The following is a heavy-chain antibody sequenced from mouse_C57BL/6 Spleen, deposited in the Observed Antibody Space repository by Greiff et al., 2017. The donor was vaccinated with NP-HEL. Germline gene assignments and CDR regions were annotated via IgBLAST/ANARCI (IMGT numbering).Heavy chain of an antibody. J-gene: IGHJ2*01. D-gene: IGHD1-1*01. CDR2: IYPGDGDT. CDR3: ASTTVVDDY. V-gene: IGHV1-82*01. CDR1: GYAFSSSW. Sequence: VQLQQSGPELVKPGASVKISCKASGYAFSSSWMNRVKQRPGKGLEWIGRIYPGDGDTTYNGTFQGKATLTADKSSSTAYMQLSSLTSEDSAVYFCASTTVVDDYWGQGTTLTVAS.